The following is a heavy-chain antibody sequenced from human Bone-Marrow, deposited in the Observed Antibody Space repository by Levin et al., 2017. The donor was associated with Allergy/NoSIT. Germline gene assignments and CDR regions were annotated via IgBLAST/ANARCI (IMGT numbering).Heavy chain of an antibody. D-gene: IGHD4-17*01. CDR2: ISAKSIDK. CDR3: AREFLYGDYEGAFDI. J-gene: IGHJ3*02. CDR1: GFIFSDYE. V-gene: IGHV3-48*03. Sequence: RPGGSLRLSCEASGFIFSDYEMNWVRRAPGKGLDWVSYISAKSIDKYHADSVKGRFTISRDNDKSSLFLQMNSLRAEDTAVYYCAREFLYGDYEGAFDIWGQGTMVTVSS.